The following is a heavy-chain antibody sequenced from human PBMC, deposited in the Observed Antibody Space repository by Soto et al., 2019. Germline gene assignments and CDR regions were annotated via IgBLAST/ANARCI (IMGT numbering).Heavy chain of an antibody. Sequence: QITLKESGPALVKPTQTLTLTCSFSGFSLSSGGVGVVWVRQPPGKALEWLALLYWDDDDRYSPSLRSRSTITKDTSKNQVVLTVSNMDPVDTATYYCAYSSTTMTTGYFDYWGQGILVTVSS. V-gene: IGHV2-5*02. CDR2: LYWDDDD. CDR3: AYSSTTMTTGYFDY. D-gene: IGHD4-4*01. CDR1: GFSLSSGGVG. J-gene: IGHJ4*02.